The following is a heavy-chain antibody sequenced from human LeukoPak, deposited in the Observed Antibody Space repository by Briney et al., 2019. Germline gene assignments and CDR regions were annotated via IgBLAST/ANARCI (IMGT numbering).Heavy chain of an antibody. Sequence: ASVKVSCKASGYTFTSYYMHWVRQAPGQGLEWMGIINPSGGSTSYAQKFQGRVTMTRDTSTSTAYMELSSLRSEDTAVYYCARDDASDSSGYYYVYFQHWGQGTLVTVSS. CDR3: ARDDASDSSGYYYVYFQH. J-gene: IGHJ1*01. CDR2: INPSGGST. CDR1: GYTFTSYY. D-gene: IGHD3-22*01. V-gene: IGHV1-46*01.